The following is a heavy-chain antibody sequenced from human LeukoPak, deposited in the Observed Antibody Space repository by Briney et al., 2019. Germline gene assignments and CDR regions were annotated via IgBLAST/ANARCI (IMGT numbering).Heavy chain of an antibody. CDR3: ARGFVVVAATGAFDI. D-gene: IGHD2-15*01. V-gene: IGHV4-39*07. CDR2: INHSGST. J-gene: IGHJ3*02. Sequence: SETLSLTCTVSGGSISSSSYYWSWIRQPPGKGLEWIGEINHSGSTNYNPSLKSRVTISVDTSKNQFSLKLSSVTAADTAVYYCARGFVVVAATGAFDIWGQGTMVTVSS. CDR1: GGSISSSSYY.